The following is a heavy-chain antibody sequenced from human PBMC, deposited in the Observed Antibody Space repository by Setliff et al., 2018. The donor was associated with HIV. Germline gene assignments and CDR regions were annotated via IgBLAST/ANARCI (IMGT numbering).Heavy chain of an antibody. CDR2: INPSGGST. Sequence: ASVKVSCKASGYTFTNYYMHWVRQAPGQGLEWMGIINPSGGSTSYQQIFQGRVTMTRDTSTSTVYMELSSLRSEDTAVYYCARGSSALIMGEFYDFWSATRDAWDYWGQGTLVTVSS. D-gene: IGHD3-3*01. CDR3: ARGSSALIMGEFYDFWSATRDAWDY. V-gene: IGHV1-46*01. CDR1: GYTFTNYY. J-gene: IGHJ4*02.